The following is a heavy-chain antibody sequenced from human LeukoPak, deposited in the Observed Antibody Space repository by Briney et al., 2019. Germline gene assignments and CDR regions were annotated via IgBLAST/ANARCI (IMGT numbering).Heavy chain of an antibody. V-gene: IGHV1-18*01. Sequence: ASVKVSCKASDYTFTSYGVSWVRQAPGQGLEWMGWISAYNGNTNYAQKLQGRLTMTADTSTSKAYMELRSLRSDDTAVYYCARDKASGPYYFDYWGQGTLVTVSS. CDR3: ARDKASGPYYFDY. J-gene: IGHJ4*02. D-gene: IGHD5-12*01. CDR2: ISAYNGNT. CDR1: DYTFTSYG.